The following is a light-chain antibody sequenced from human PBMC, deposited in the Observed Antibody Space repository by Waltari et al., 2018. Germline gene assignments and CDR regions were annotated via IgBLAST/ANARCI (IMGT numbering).Light chain of an antibody. V-gene: IGKV3-20*01. J-gene: IGKJ1*01. CDR3: QYYGNSQT. CDR2: GAS. Sequence: EIVLTQSPGTLSLSTGERVTLSCRASQSFSSNYLAWYQKKPGQSPSLLIYGASRRATGIPDRVSGSGSGTDFTLTISRLEPEDSAHYYCQYYGNSQTFGQGTKVEIK. CDR1: QSFSSNY.